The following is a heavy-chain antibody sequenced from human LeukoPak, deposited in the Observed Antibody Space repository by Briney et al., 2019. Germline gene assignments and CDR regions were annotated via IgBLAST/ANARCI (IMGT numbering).Heavy chain of an antibody. CDR1: GGPISSYY. Sequence: SETLSLTCTVSGGPISSYYWSWIRQSPGKGLECIGYIHYTGSTNYNPSLKSRVTMSVDTSKNQFSLKLSPVTAADTAVYYCARDVSDYYDSSGWDYYYYYYMDVWGKGTTVTISS. J-gene: IGHJ6*03. V-gene: IGHV4-59*12. CDR2: IHYTGST. D-gene: IGHD3-22*01. CDR3: ARDVSDYYDSSGWDYYYYYYMDV.